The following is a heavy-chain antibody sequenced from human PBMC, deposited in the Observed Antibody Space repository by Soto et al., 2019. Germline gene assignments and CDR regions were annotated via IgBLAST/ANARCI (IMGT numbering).Heavy chain of an antibody. J-gene: IGHJ6*04. V-gene: IGHV4-31*03. CDR2: IYYSGST. CDR1: GGSISSGGYY. CDR3: TNDIACSSSSTRYHHYYGMDV. Sequence: PSETLSLTCTVSGGSISSGGYYWSWIRQHPGKGLEWIGYIYYSGSTYYNPSLKSRVTISVDTSKNQFPLKLSSVTAADTAVYYWTNDIACSSSSTRYHHYYGMDVWGKGTTVTVSS. D-gene: IGHD6-6*01.